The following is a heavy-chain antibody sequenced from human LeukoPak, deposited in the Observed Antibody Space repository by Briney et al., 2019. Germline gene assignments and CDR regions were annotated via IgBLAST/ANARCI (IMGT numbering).Heavy chain of an antibody. CDR3: ARVCGYYGVAWFDP. CDR1: GYTFSGYA. CDR2: INTNTGNP. J-gene: IGHJ5*02. V-gene: IGHV7-4-1*02. D-gene: IGHD3-22*01. Sequence: ASVKVSCKASGYTFSGYAMNWLRQAPGQGLEWMGWINTNTGNPTYARGFTGRFVFSLDTSVSTAYLQISSLKAEDTAVYYCARVCGYYGVAWFDPWGQGTLVTVSS.